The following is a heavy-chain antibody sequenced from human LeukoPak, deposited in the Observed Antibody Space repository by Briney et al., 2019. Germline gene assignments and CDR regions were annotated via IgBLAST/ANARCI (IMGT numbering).Heavy chain of an antibody. V-gene: IGHV3-23*01. CDR3: SKDTASSLPSFYYYYFMDV. D-gene: IGHD2-2*01. CDR2: ISGSGGST. CDR1: GFTFSSYA. J-gene: IGHJ6*03. Sequence: GGSLRLSCAASGFTFSSYAMSWVRQAPGKGLEWVSAISGSGGSTYYADSVKGRFTISRDNSKNTLYLQMNSLRAEDTAVYYCSKDTASSLPSFYYYYFMDVWGKGTTVTISS.